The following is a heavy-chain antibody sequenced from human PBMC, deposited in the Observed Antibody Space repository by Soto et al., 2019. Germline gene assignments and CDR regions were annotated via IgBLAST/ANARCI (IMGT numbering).Heavy chain of an antibody. J-gene: IGHJ3*02. CDR3: ARNYGEGDFAI. CDR2: IYYSXST. CDR1: CGSITSYY. V-gene: IGHV4-59*01. Sequence: PXXTLSLTCTVSCGSITSYYWSWIRQPPGKGMEWIGXIYYSXSTNYKQSLKXXVTISVDTXKNQLSLKLSSVNDADKDVYYCARNYGEGDFAIWGKGTMVTV. D-gene: IGHD4-17*01.